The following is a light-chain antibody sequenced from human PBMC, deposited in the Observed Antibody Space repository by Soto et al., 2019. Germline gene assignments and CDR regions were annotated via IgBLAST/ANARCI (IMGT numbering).Light chain of an antibody. Sequence: QSALAQPASLSGSPGQSIIISCTGTSSDVGSYNLVSWYQQHPGKAPKFMIYEVSKRPSGVSNRFSGSKSGNTASLTISGLQAEDEADYYCCSYAGSSTYVFGTGTKVTVL. J-gene: IGLJ1*01. CDR2: EVS. CDR1: SSDVGSYNL. V-gene: IGLV2-23*02. CDR3: CSYAGSSTYV.